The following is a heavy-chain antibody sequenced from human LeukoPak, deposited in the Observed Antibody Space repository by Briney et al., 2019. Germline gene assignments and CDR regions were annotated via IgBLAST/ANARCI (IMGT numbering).Heavy chain of an antibody. Sequence: QPGGSLRLSCAASGFTFSSYAMHWVRQAPGKGLEYVSAISSNGGSTYYANSVKGRFTISRDNSKNTLYLQMGSLRAEDMAVYYCARDRGDIVVVPANRTYLAPHYYFDYWGQGTLVTVSS. CDR1: GFTFSSYA. D-gene: IGHD2-2*01. CDR2: ISSNGGST. CDR3: ARDRGDIVVVPANRTYLAPHYYFDY. V-gene: IGHV3-64*01. J-gene: IGHJ4*02.